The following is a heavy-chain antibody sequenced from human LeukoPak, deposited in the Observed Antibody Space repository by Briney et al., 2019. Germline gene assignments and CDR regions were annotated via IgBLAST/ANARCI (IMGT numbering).Heavy chain of an antibody. J-gene: IGHJ4*02. CDR1: GGTFGSYA. CDR2: IIPIFGIA. D-gene: IGHD1-1*01. V-gene: IGHV1-69*04. CDR3: ARDRGTGTPDY. Sequence: SVKVSCKASGGTFGSYAISWVRQAPGQGVEWMGRIIPIFGIANYAQKFQGRVTITADKSTNTAYMELSSVRSEDTAVYYCARDRGTGTPDYWGQGTMVTVSS.